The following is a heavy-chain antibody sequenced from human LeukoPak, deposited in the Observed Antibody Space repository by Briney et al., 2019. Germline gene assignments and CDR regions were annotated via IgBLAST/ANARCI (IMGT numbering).Heavy chain of an antibody. Sequence: KPSETLSLTCTVSGGSISSSSYYWGWIRQPPGKGLEWIGSIYYSGSTYYNPSLKSRVTISVDTSKNQFSLKLSSVTAADTAVYYCASLAVAGPFDFDYWGQGTLVTVSS. J-gene: IGHJ4*02. CDR1: GGSISSSSYY. V-gene: IGHV4-39*01. CDR2: IYYSGST. D-gene: IGHD6-19*01. CDR3: ASLAVAGPFDFDY.